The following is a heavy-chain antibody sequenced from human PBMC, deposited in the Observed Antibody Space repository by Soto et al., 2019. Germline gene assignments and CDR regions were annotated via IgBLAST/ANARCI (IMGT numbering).Heavy chain of an antibody. Sequence: QAQLVQSGAEVKKPGASVKVSCRASGYTFSSYGYAWVRQAPGQGLEWMGWISAYNGDTNYAQKFQDRVTLTTDTSTTKAYMELRNLGSDDTAVYYCARSGAYCTSITCLFDSFWGLGTLVTVSS. CDR1: GYTFSSYG. D-gene: IGHD2-8*01. CDR2: ISAYNGDT. V-gene: IGHV1-18*01. J-gene: IGHJ4*02. CDR3: ARSGAYCTSITCLFDSF.